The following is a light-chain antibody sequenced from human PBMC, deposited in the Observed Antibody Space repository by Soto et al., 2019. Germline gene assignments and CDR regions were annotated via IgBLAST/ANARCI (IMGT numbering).Light chain of an antibody. Sequence: QSVLTQPRSVSGSPGQSLTISCTGTSSDVGGYSYVSWYQQHPGKAPKLMIYDVTKRPSGVPDRFSGSKSGNTASLTISGLQAEDEGDYYCCSYAGSYTYVFGTGTKVTVL. J-gene: IGLJ1*01. CDR3: CSYAGSYTYV. V-gene: IGLV2-11*01. CDR2: DVT. CDR1: SSDVGGYSY.